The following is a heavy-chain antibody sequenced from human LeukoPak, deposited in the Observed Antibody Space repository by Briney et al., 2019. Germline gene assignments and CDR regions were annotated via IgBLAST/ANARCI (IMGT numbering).Heavy chain of an antibody. J-gene: IGHJ5*02. V-gene: IGHV3-20*04. CDR3: ARDRGVDTAMVNWFDP. CDR2: INWNGGST. CDR1: GFTFDDYG. D-gene: IGHD5-18*01. Sequence: GASLRLSCAASGFTFDDYGMSWVRQAPGKGLEWVSGINWNGGSTGYADSVKGRFTISRDNAKNSLYLQMNSLRAEDTALYYCARDRGVDTAMVNWFDPWGQGTLVTVSS.